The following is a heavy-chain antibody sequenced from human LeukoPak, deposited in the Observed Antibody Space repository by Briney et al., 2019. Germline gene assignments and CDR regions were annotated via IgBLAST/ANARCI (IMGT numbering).Heavy chain of an antibody. Sequence: SETLSLTCTVSGGSISSYYWSWIRQPAGKGLEWIGRIYTSGSTNYNPSLKSRVTMSVDTSKNQFSLKLSSVTAADTAVYYRARDTGYYDFWSGSRDYYYYMDVWGKGTTVTVSS. CDR2: IYTSGST. J-gene: IGHJ6*03. V-gene: IGHV4-4*07. CDR1: GGSISSYY. CDR3: ARDTGYYDFWSGSRDYYYYMDV. D-gene: IGHD3-3*01.